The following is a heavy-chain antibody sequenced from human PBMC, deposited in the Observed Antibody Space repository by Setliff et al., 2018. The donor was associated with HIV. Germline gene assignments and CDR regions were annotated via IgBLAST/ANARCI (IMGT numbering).Heavy chain of an antibody. CDR2: ISYDGSKK. CDR3: AKIPHTGDSAFDV. V-gene: IGHV3-30*18. CDR1: GFTFSSYG. D-gene: IGHD7-27*01. Sequence: GGSLRLSCAASGFTFSSYGMHWVRQAPGKGLEWVSLISYDGSKKYYADSVKGRFSISRDNPKNTVYLQMNSLRPEDTALYYCAKIPHTGDSAFDVWGQGTMVTV. J-gene: IGHJ3*01.